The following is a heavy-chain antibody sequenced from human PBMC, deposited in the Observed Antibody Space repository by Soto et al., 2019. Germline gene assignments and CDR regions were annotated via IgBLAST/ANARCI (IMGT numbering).Heavy chain of an antibody. CDR3: ARGSDCSSTSCYPYYYYYYMDV. CDR1: GYTFTSYD. V-gene: IGHV1-8*01. J-gene: IGHJ6*03. Sequence: ASVKVSCKASGYTFTSYDINWVRQATGQGLEWMGWMNPNSGNTGYAQKFQGRVTMTRNTSISTAYMELSSLRSEETAVYYSARGSDCSSTSCYPYYYYYYMDVWGKGTTVTVSS. D-gene: IGHD2-2*01. CDR2: MNPNSGNT.